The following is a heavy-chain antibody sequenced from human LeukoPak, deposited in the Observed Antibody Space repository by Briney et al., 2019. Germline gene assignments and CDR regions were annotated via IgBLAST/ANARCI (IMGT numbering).Heavy chain of an antibody. J-gene: IGHJ4*02. CDR2: IKEDGSVT. Sequence: GGSLRLSCAGSGFTFSGYWMSWVRQAPGKGLEWVASIKEDGSVTYYADSLKSRFTISRDNAQNSLYLQMNSLRTEDTAVYYCTRKEVWGQGTLVTVSS. CDR1: GFTFSGYW. V-gene: IGHV3-7*01. CDR3: TRKEV.